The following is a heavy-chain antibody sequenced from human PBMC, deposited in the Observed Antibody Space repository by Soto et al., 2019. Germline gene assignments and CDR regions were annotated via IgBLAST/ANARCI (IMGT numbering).Heavy chain of an antibody. V-gene: IGHV4-4*02. Sequence: QVQLQESGPGLVKPSGTLSLTCAVSGGSISSSNWWSWVRQPPGKGLEWIGEIYHSGSTNFNPSLQRRVTLSVDKSKNQLPLKLGPVTAADTAVYYCARRRTIFGVVAYHTSLYYFDYWGQGTLVTVSS. CDR2: IYHSGST. D-gene: IGHD3-3*01. J-gene: IGHJ4*02. CDR1: GGSISSSNW. CDR3: ARRRTIFGVVAYHTSLYYFDY.